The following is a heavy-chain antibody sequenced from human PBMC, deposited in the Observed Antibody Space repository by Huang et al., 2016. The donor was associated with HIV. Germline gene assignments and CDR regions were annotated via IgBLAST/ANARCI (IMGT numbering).Heavy chain of an antibody. J-gene: IGHJ3*02. V-gene: IGHV4-39*01. CDR2: FYYSGGA. CDR1: GGSITSSNHY. Sequence: QLHLQQSGPGLVRPSETLSLICTVSGGSITSSNHYWGWIRQTPGKGLEWIGNFYYSGGAYYTPSLKNRVSISIDTSKSQFSLRLSSVIATDTAVYYCASGEYGKNAYDIWGQGTVVTVSA. CDR3: ASGEYGKNAYDI. D-gene: IGHD2-2*01.